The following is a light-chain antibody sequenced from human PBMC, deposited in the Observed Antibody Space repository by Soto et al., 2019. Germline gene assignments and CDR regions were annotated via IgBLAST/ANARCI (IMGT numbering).Light chain of an antibody. J-gene: IGLJ2*01. CDR3: CSYAGSKVV. V-gene: IGLV2-23*02. CDR2: EVS. Sequence: QSVLTQPASVSGSPGQSITISCTGTSSDFGSYNLVSWYQQHPGKAPKLMIYEVSKRPSGVSNRFSASKSGNTASLTISGLQAEDEGDYYCCSYAGSKVVFGGGTKLTVL. CDR1: SSDFGSYNL.